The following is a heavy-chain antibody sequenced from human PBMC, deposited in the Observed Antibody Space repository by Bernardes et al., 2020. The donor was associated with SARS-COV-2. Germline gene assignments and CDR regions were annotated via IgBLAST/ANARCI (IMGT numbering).Heavy chain of an antibody. CDR2: IYTSGST. CDR1: GGSISSYY. J-gene: IGHJ6*02. V-gene: IGHV4-4*07. Sequence: SETLSLTCTVSGGSISSYYWSWIRQPAGKGLEWIGRIYTSGSTNYNPSLKSRVTMSVDTSKNQFSLKLSSVTAADTAVYYCARYSYGFPPSVYGMDVWGQGTTVTVSS. CDR3: ARYSYGFPPSVYGMDV. D-gene: IGHD5-18*01.